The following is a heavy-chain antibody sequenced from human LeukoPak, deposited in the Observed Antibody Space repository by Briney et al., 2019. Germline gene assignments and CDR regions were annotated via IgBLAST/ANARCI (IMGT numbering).Heavy chain of an antibody. J-gene: IGHJ6*02. Sequence: GESLKISCRASGYSFTSQWIGWVRQMPGKGLEWMGIIYPGDSDTRYNPSFQGQVTISADKSISTAYLQWSSLKASDTAMYYCARSGIAAAGTGYYYYYGLDVWGQGTTVTVSS. D-gene: IGHD6-13*01. CDR1: GYSFTSQW. CDR3: ARSGIAAAGTGYYYYYGLDV. V-gene: IGHV5-51*01. CDR2: IYPGDSDT.